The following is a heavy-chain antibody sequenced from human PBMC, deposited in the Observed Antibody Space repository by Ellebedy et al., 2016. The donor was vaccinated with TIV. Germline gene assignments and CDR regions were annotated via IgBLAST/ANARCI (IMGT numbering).Heavy chain of an antibody. CDR1: GYTFTSYG. Sequence: AASVKVSCKASGYTFTSYGISWVRQAPGQGLEWMGRIIPILGIANYAQKFQGRVTITADKSTSTAYMELSSLRSEDTAVYYCARWGGYFDYWGQGTLVTVSS. CDR3: ARWGGYFDY. J-gene: IGHJ4*02. CDR2: IIPILGIA. V-gene: IGHV1-69*04. D-gene: IGHD3-16*01.